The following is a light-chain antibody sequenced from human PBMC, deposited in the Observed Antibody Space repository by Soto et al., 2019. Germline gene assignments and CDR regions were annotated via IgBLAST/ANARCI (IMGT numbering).Light chain of an antibody. J-gene: IGKJ1*01. Sequence: DIPMTQSPSSLSASVGDRVTITCRASQGISNSLNWYQQKPGKAPKLLIYDASTLQSGVPSRFSGSGSGTDFTLTISSLQPEDFATYSCQQSYNTPRTFGQGTKIEIK. CDR2: DAS. V-gene: IGKV1-39*01. CDR3: QQSYNTPRT. CDR1: QGISNS.